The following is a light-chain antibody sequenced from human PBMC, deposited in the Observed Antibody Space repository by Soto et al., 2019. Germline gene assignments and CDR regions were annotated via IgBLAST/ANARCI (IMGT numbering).Light chain of an antibody. CDR1: QSLLHSNGYNY. J-gene: IGKJ1*01. V-gene: IGKV2-28*01. CDR3: MQPLQSWT. Sequence: DIVMTQSPLSLPVTPGEPASISCRSSQSLLHSNGYNYLDWYLQKPGQSPQLLIYLGSNRASGVPDRFSGSGSGTDFTLKISRVEAEDVGVYYCMQPLQSWTFXQGTKVDIK. CDR2: LGS.